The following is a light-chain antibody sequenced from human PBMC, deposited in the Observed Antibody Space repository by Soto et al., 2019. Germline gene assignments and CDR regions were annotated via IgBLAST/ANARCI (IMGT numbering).Light chain of an antibody. V-gene: IGKV1-5*01. CDR1: QSVSRR. Sequence: DIQMTQSPSTLSASVGDRITITCRASQSVSRRLAWFQQKPGKAPKLLIYDASSLESGVPSRFSGRGSGTDFTLTVSSLRPEDLATYYCQQLFTYPPTFGPGTKVDIK. J-gene: IGKJ3*01. CDR2: DAS. CDR3: QQLFTYPPT.